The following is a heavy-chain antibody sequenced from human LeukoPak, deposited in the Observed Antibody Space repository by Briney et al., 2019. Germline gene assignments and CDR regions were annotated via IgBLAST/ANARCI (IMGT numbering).Heavy chain of an antibody. V-gene: IGHV3-48*01. CDR2: ISSSSTI. Sequence: GGSLRLSCAASGFTFSSYSMNWVRQAPGKGLEWVSYISSSSTIYYADSVKGRFTISRDNAKNSLYLQMNSLRAEDTAVYYCARGKGTAMAYWGQGTLVTVSS. J-gene: IGHJ4*02. D-gene: IGHD5-18*01. CDR1: GFTFSSYS. CDR3: ARGKGTAMAY.